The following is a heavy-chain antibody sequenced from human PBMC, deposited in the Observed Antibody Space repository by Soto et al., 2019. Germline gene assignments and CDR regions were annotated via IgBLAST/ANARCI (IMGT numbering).Heavy chain of an antibody. CDR3: ARDRSITGTRGAFDI. V-gene: IGHV1-69*01. Sequence: QVQLVQSGAEVKKPGSSVKVSCKASGGTFSSYAISWVRQAPEQGLEWMGGIIPIFGTANYAQKFQGRVTITADESPSTAYMELSSLRSEDTAVYYCARDRSITGTRGAFDIWGQGTMVTVSS. CDR1: GGTFSSYA. J-gene: IGHJ3*02. CDR2: IIPIFGTA. D-gene: IGHD1-20*01.